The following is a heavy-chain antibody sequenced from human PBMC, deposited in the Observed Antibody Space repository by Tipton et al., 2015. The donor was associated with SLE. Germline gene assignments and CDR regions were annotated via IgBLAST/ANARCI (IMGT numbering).Heavy chain of an antibody. D-gene: IGHD1-20*01. CDR1: GGSISSSSYY. J-gene: IGHJ5*02. CDR3: ARELPRITGTGWFDP. Sequence: TLSLTCTVSGGSISSSSYYWGWIRQPAGKGLEWIGRIYTSGSTNYNPSLKSRVTMSVDTSKNQFSLKLSSVTAADTAVYYCARELPRITGTGWFDPWGQGTLVTVSS. V-gene: IGHV4-61*02. CDR2: IYTSGST.